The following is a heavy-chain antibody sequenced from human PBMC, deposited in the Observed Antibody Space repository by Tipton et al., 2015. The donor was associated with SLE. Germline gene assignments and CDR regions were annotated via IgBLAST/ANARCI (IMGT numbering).Heavy chain of an antibody. CDR1: GYSISSRNF. D-gene: IGHD2-15*01. CDR2: FYYSGGT. V-gene: IGHV4-28*03. CDR3: GRAKIGMGYVFDI. Sequence: TLSLTCAVSGYSISSRNFWGWIRQPPGKGLEWIAYFYYSGGTYYNPSLMSRVTISPDTSGNQFSLRLTSVTAADTALYYCGRAKIGMGYVFDIWGQGTMVTVS. J-gene: IGHJ3*02.